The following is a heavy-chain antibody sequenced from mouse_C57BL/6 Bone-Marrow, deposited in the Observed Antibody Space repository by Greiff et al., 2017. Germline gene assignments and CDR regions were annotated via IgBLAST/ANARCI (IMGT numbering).Heavy chain of an antibody. J-gene: IGHJ2*01. V-gene: IGHV1-47*01. CDR1: GYTFTTYP. Sequence: QVQLQQSGAELVKPGASVKMSCKASGYTFTTYPMEWMKQNHGKSLEWIGNFHPYYDDTKYNEKFKGKATLTVEKSSSTVYWELSRLTSDDSAVYYCAIDDYGGYFDYWGQGTTLTVSS. CDR2: FHPYYDDT. D-gene: IGHD2-4*01. CDR3: AIDDYGGYFDY.